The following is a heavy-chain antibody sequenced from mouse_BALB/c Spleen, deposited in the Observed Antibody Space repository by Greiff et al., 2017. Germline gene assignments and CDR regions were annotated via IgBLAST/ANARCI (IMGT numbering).Heavy chain of an antibody. D-gene: IGHD2-10*02. V-gene: IGHV5-17*02. Sequence: EVQLVESGGGLVQPGGSRKLSCAASGFTFSSFGMHWVRQAPEKGLEWVAYISSGSSTIYYADTVKGRFTISRDNPKNTLFLQMTSLRSEDTAMYYCARRYGNYEAMDYWGQGTSVTVSS. CDR3: ARRYGNYEAMDY. J-gene: IGHJ4*01. CDR1: GFTFSSFG. CDR2: ISSGSSTI.